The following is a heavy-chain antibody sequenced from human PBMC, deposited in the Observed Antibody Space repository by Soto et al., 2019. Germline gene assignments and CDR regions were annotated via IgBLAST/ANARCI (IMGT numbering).Heavy chain of an antibody. CDR1: GYTFTSYG. D-gene: IGHD5-12*01. CDR2: ISAYNGNT. J-gene: IGHJ6*02. CDR3: ARTRRDIVAKSMDV. V-gene: IGHV1-18*01. Sequence: QVQLVQSGAEVKKPGASVKVSCKASGYTFTSYGISWVRQAPGQGLEWMGWISAYNGNTNYAQKLQGRVTMTTDTSTSPAYIERRSLRSDDTAVYYCARTRRDIVAKSMDVWGQGTTVTVSS.